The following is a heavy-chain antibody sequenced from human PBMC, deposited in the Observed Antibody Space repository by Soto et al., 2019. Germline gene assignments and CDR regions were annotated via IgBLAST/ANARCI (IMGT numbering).Heavy chain of an antibody. Sequence: GSLRLSCAASGFTFSNAWMSWVRQAPGKGLEWVGRIRSKTDGGTTDYAAPVKGRFTISRDDSKDTLYLQMNSLKTEDTAVYYCKWDLEASDPWGQGTLVTVSS. CDR3: KWDLEASDP. V-gene: IGHV3-15*01. CDR2: IRSKTDGGTT. J-gene: IGHJ5*02. CDR1: GFTFSNAW. D-gene: IGHD1-26*01.